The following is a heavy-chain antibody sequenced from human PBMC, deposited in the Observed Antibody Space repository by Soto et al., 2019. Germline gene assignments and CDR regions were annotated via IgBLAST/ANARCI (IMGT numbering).Heavy chain of an antibody. CDR2: ISYDGSNK. CDR1: GFTFSSYG. CDR3: AKDGRSYGEYGMDV. D-gene: IGHD5-18*01. J-gene: IGHJ6*02. Sequence: QVQLVESGGGVVQPGRSLRLSCAASGFTFSSYGMHWVRQAPGKGLEWVAVISYDGSNKYYADSVKGRFTISRDNSKNTLDLQMNSMRAEDMVVYYCAKDGRSYGEYGMDVWGQGTTVTVSS. V-gene: IGHV3-30*18.